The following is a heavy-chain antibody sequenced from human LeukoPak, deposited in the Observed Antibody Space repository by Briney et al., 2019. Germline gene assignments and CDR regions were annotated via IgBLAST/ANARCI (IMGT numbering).Heavy chain of an antibody. V-gene: IGHV4-34*01. CDR2: INHSGNT. CDR1: GGSFSGYY. CDR3: ARKSKQLVIYYFDY. Sequence: PSETLSPTCAVYGGSFSGYYWSWIRQPPGKGLEWIGEINHSGNTNYNPSLKSRVTISVDTSKNQFSLKLSSVTAADTAVYYCARKSKQLVIYYFDYWGQGTLVTVSS. D-gene: IGHD6-6*01. J-gene: IGHJ4*02.